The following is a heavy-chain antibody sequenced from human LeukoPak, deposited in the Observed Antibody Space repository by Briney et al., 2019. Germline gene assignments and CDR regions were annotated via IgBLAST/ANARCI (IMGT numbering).Heavy chain of an antibody. D-gene: IGHD3-16*01. Sequence: ASVKVSCKASGYTLTAYYIYWVRQAPGQGLEWMGRINPNSGGTDYAQNFQGRVTMTRDTSISTGNMELNRLRSDDTAVYYCARAYEYGWFDPWGQGTLVTVSS. V-gene: IGHV1-2*06. J-gene: IGHJ5*02. CDR2: INPNSGGT. CDR3: ARAYEYGWFDP. CDR1: GYTLTAYY.